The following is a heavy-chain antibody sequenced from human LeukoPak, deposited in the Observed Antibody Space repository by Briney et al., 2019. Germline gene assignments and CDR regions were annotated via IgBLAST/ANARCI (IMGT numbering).Heavy chain of an antibody. CDR3: ARDRGFYYGSGSYVYYFDY. Sequence: SETLSLTCAVSGYSISSGYYWGWIRQPPGKGLEWIGRNYHSGSTYYNPSLKSRVTISVDTSRNQFSLKLSSVTAADTAVYYCARDRGFYYGSGSYVYYFDYWGQGTLVTVSS. CDR1: GYSISSGYY. CDR2: NYHSGST. J-gene: IGHJ4*02. V-gene: IGHV4-38-2*02. D-gene: IGHD3-10*01.